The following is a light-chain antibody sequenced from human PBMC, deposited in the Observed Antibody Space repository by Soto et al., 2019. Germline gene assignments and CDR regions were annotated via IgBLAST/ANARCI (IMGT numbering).Light chain of an antibody. J-gene: IGKJ1*01. CDR2: AAS. Sequence: DIQMTQSPSSLSGSVGDRGSISFRASQTITSDVNWYQQRPGKAPKLLIYAASNLQSGVPSRFSGSGSGTDFTFIISSLQPEDSATYYCQQTYSTPGWTFGQGTKVDI. CDR3: QQTYSTPGWT. V-gene: IGKV1-39*01. CDR1: QTITSD.